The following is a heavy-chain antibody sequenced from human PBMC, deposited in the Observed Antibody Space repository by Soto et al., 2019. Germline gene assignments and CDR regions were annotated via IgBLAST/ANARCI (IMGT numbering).Heavy chain of an antibody. J-gene: IGHJ6*02. Sequence: EVQLVESGGGLVKPGGSLRLSCAASGFTFSNAWMNWVRQAPGKGLEWVGRIKSKTDGGTTDYAAPVKGRFTISRDDSTNTLYLQMNSLKTEDTAVYYCTGNYGDYDVWYYGMDVWGQGTTVTVSS. CDR1: GFTFSNAW. CDR2: IKSKTDGGTT. D-gene: IGHD4-17*01. CDR3: TGNYGDYDVWYYGMDV. V-gene: IGHV3-15*07.